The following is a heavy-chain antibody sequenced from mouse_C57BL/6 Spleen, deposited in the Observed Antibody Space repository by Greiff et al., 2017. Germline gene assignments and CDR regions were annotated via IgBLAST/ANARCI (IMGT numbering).Heavy chain of an antibody. J-gene: IGHJ2*01. CDR2: INPNNGGT. D-gene: IGHD1-1*01. CDR3: ARNGGSSYEDY. CDR1: GYTFTDYY. Sequence: EVQLQQSGPELVKPGASVKISCKASGYTFTDYYMNWVKQSHGKSLEWIGDINPNNGGTSYNQKFKGKATLTVDQSSSPAYMELRSLTSEDSAVYYCARNGGSSYEDYWGQGTTLTVSS. V-gene: IGHV1-26*01.